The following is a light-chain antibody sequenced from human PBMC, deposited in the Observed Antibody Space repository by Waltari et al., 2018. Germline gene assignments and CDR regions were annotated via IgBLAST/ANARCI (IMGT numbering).Light chain of an antibody. V-gene: IGKV1-39*01. J-gene: IGKJ2*03. CDR3: HQTFSLPNS. CDR2: TAS. CDR1: QTINNY. Sequence: DIQLTQSPSFLSASAGDRVTITCRASQTINNYVNWYQQKPGKAPTLLIYTASTLQSGVPSRFSGSGGGTLFTLTISSLQPEDFATYFCHQTFSLPNSFGQGTKVDI.